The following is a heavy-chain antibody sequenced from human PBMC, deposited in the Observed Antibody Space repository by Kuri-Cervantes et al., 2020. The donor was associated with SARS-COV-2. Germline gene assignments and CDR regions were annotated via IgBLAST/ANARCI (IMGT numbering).Heavy chain of an antibody. J-gene: IGHJ4*02. CDR2: VYYSGST. D-gene: IGHD4-23*01. CDR1: GGSISTPSYF. CDR3: ARSGDYGGYYFDY. V-gene: IGHV4-39*01. Sequence: SETLSLTCTVSGGSISTPSYFWGWIRQPPGKGLEWIGAVYYSGSTYYNPSLKSRVTISVDTSKNQFSLKLSSVTAADTAVYYCARSGDYGGYYFDYWGQGTLVTVSS.